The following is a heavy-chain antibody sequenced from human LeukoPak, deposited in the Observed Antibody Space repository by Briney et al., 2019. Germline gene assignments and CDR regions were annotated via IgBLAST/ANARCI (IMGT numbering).Heavy chain of an antibody. D-gene: IGHD5-18*01. CDR2: IYTSGST. Sequence: PSETLSLTCTVSGGSISSGSYYWSWIRQPAGKGLEWIGRIYTSGSTNYNPSLKSRVTISVDTSKNQFSLKLSSVTAADTAVYYCAGGYSYGSYYFDYWGQGTLVTVSS. CDR3: AGGYSYGSYYFDY. J-gene: IGHJ4*02. CDR1: GGSISSGSYY. V-gene: IGHV4-61*02.